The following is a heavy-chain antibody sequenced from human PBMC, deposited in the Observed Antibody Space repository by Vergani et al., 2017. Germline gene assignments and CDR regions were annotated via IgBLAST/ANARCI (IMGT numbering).Heavy chain of an antibody. Sequence: VQLLESGGGLVQSGGSLRLSCAASGFTFSSYAMSWVRQAPGKGLEWVSAISGSGGSTYYADSVKGRFTISRDNSKNTLYLQMNSLRAEDTAVYYCAKDPIVVVPAAWDPPNDYWGQGTLVTVSS. CDR3: AKDPIVVVPAAWDPPNDY. D-gene: IGHD2-2*01. CDR1: GFTFSSYA. V-gene: IGHV3-23*01. CDR2: ISGSGGST. J-gene: IGHJ4*02.